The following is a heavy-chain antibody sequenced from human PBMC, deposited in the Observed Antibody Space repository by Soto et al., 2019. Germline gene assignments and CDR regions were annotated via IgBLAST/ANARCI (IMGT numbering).Heavy chain of an antibody. Sequence: PGGSLRLSCAASGFTFSSYAMHWVRQAPGKGLEWVAVISYDGSNKYYADSVKGRFTISRDNSKNTLYLQMNSLRAEDTAVYYCARVVVPVALEHWFDPWGQGTLVTVSS. J-gene: IGHJ5*02. CDR3: ARVVVPVALEHWFDP. V-gene: IGHV3-30-3*01. D-gene: IGHD2-15*01. CDR1: GFTFSSYA. CDR2: ISYDGSNK.